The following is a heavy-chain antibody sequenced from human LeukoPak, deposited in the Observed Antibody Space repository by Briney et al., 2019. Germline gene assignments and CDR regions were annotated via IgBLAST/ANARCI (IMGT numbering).Heavy chain of an antibody. V-gene: IGHV1-8*01. Sequence: ASVKVSCKASGYTFPSYDIHWVRQATGQGLEWMGWINPSSGNTGYAQKFQGRVTMTRNTSISTAYMELSSLRSEDTAVYYCARAVDTAMVTQWGQGTLVTVSS. J-gene: IGHJ4*02. CDR3: ARAVDTAMVTQ. D-gene: IGHD5-18*01. CDR1: GYTFPSYD. CDR2: INPSSGNT.